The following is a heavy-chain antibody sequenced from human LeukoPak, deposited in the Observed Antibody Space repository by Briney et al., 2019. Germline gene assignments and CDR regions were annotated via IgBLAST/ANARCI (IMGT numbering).Heavy chain of an antibody. J-gene: IGHJ4*02. CDR1: GFTFSSYW. V-gene: IGHV3-7*01. D-gene: IGHD3-22*01. CDR2: IKQDGSEK. CDR3: ARDGLAYYYDSSGYSIYYFDY. Sequence: QPGGSLRLPCAASGFTFSSYWMSWVRQAPGKGLEWVANIKQDGSEKYYVDSVKGRFTISRDNAKNSLYLQMNSLRAEDTAVYYCARDGLAYYYDSSGYSIYYFDYWGQGTLVTVSS.